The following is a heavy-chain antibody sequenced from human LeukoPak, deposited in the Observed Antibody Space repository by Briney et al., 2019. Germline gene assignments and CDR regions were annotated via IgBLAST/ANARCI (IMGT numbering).Heavy chain of an antibody. J-gene: IGHJ4*02. Sequence: QPGGSLRLSCAASGFTFSSYGMHWVRQAPGKGLEWVAFIRYDGSNKYYADSVKGRFTISRDNSKNTLYLQMNSLRAEDTAVYYCAKDLIVAVTTDDAGFDYWGQGTLVTVSS. D-gene: IGHD4-17*01. CDR2: IRYDGSNK. V-gene: IGHV3-30*02. CDR3: AKDLIVAVTTDDAGFDY. CDR1: GFTFSSYG.